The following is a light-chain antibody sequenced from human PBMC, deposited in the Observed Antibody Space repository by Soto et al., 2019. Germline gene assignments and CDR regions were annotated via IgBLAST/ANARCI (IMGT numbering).Light chain of an antibody. CDR3: QQYTNWPPWT. CDR1: ESVSNK. J-gene: IGKJ1*01. V-gene: IGKV3-15*01. Sequence: IVMTQSPATLSVSPGERATLSCRASESVSNKLAWYQRRPGQAPRLLIYGASTRASGIPDRFSGSGSGTDFSLPISSLQSEDFAVSYCQQYTNWPPWTFGQGTKVEIK. CDR2: GAS.